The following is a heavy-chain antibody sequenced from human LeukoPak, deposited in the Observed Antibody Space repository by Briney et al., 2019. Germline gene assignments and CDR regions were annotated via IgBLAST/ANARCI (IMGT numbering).Heavy chain of an antibody. D-gene: IGHD2-2*02. Sequence: PSETLSLTCAVYGGSFSGYYWSWIRQPPGKGLEWIGEINHSGNTNYNPSLKSRVTISVDTSKNQFSLKLSSVTAADTAVYYCARRRYCSSTSCYTLWFDPWGQGTLVTVSS. CDR2: INHSGNT. CDR1: GGSFSGYY. CDR3: ARRRYCSSTSCYTLWFDP. J-gene: IGHJ5*02. V-gene: IGHV4-34*01.